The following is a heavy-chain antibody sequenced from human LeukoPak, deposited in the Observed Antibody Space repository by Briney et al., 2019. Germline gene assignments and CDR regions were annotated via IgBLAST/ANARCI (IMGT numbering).Heavy chain of an antibody. J-gene: IGHJ4*02. V-gene: IGHV3-7*01. CDR1: GFTFTSHW. D-gene: IGHD3-3*01. CDR3: ATDFWSDY. CDR2: IKQDGSET. Sequence: GGSLRLSCGASGFTFTSHWMSWVRQAPGKGLEWVANIKQDGSETYYVDSVKGRFTISRDNAKSSLYLQMNSLRAEDTAVYYSATDFWSDYWGQGTLVTVSS.